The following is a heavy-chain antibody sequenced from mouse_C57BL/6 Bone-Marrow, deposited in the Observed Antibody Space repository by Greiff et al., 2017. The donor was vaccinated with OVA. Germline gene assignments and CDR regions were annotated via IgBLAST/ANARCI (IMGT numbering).Heavy chain of an antibody. CDR3: ARMRWLQDYFDY. D-gene: IGHD2-3*01. V-gene: IGHV1-50*01. CDR2: IDPSDSYT. J-gene: IGHJ2*01. Sequence: QVQLQQPGAELVKPGASVKLSCKASGYTFTSYWMQSVKQRPGQGLEWIGEIDPSDSYTNYNQKFKGKATLTVDTSSSTAYMQLSSLTSEDSAVYYCARMRWLQDYFDYWGQGTTLTVSS. CDR1: GYTFTSYW.